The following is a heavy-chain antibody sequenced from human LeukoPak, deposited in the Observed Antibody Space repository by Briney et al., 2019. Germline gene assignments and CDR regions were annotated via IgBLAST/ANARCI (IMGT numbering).Heavy chain of an antibody. CDR2: IYPGDSDI. J-gene: IGHJ4*02. CDR3: VHMGANYVIY. Sequence: GESLKISCQGSGYSFSSYWIGWVRQMPGEGLEWVGIIYPGDSDIRYSPSFQGQVTISADKSISTAYLQWSSLKASDTAMYYCVHMGANYVIYWGQGTLVTVSS. V-gene: IGHV5-51*01. D-gene: IGHD1-26*01. CDR1: GYSFSSYW.